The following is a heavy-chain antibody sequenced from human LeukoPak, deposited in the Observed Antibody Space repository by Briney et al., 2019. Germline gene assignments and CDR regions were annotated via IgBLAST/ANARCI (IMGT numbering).Heavy chain of an antibody. D-gene: IGHD3-10*01. CDR2: MNPNSGNT. Sequence: GASVKVSCKASGYTFTTHDINWVRQAPGQGLDWVGWMNPNSGNTGYAQKFQGRVTMTRNTSISIAYMELSSLRSEDTAVYYCTRSRGRLGWFNPWGQGTLVTVSS. J-gene: IGHJ5*02. V-gene: IGHV1-8*01. CDR1: GYTFTTHD. CDR3: TRSRGRLGWFNP.